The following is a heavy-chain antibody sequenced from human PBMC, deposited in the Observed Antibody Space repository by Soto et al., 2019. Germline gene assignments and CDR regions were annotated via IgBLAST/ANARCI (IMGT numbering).Heavy chain of an antibody. CDR3: AREGLLGRFGELSGGMDV. J-gene: IGHJ6*02. D-gene: IGHD3-10*01. CDR2: ISAYSGNT. Sequence: GASVKVSCKASGYTFTSYGISWVRQAPGQGLEWMGWISAYSGNTNYAQKLQGRVTMTTDTSTSTAYMELRSLRSDDTAVYYCAREGLLGRFGELSGGMDVWGQGTTVTVSS. CDR1: GYTFTSYG. V-gene: IGHV1-18*01.